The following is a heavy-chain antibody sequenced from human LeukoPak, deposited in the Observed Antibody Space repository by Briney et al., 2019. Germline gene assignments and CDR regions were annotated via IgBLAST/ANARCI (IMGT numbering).Heavy chain of an antibody. CDR2: ISYSGST. CDR3: ARVPGAVAIDN. D-gene: IGHD3-10*01. V-gene: IGHV4-59*01. J-gene: IGHJ4*02. CDR1: GGSISSYF. Sequence: SETLSLTCTVSGGSISSYFWSWIRQPPGKGLEWIGYISYSGSTNYNPSLRSRVTISVDTSKNQFSLKLNSVTAADTAVYYCARVPGAVAIDNWGQGTLVTVSS.